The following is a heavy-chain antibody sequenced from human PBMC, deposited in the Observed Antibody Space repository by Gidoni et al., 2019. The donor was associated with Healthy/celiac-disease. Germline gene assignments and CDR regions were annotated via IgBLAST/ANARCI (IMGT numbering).Heavy chain of an antibody. D-gene: IGHD3-10*01. CDR1: GYTFTGYY. CDR2: INPNSGGT. V-gene: IGHV1-2*04. CDR3: AREATYGSGSYYNGYGMDV. J-gene: IGHJ6*02. Sequence: QVQLVQSGAEVKKPGASVKVSCKASGYTFTGYYMHWVRQAPGQGLEWMGWINPNSGGTNYAQKFQGWVTMTRDTSISTAYMELSRLRSDDTAVYYCAREATYGSGSYYNGYGMDVWGQGTTVTVSS.